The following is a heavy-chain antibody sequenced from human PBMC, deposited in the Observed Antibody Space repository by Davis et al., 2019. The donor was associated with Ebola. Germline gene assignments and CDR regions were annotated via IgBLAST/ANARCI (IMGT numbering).Heavy chain of an antibody. CDR1: GFTFSSYG. CDR3: ATGLDY. D-gene: IGHD3-10*01. J-gene: IGHJ4*02. CDR2: ISYDGSNK. Sequence: GESLKISCAASGFTFSSYGMHWVRQAPGKGLEWVAVISYDGSNKYYADSVKDRFTISRDNSKNTLYLQMNSLRAEDTAVYYCATGLDYWGQGTLVTVSS. V-gene: IGHV3-30*03.